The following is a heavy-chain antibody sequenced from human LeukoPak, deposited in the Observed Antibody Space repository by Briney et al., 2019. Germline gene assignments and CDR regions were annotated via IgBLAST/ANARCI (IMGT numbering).Heavy chain of an antibody. CDR1: GYTFTSYG. D-gene: IGHD4-17*01. Sequence: ASVKVSCKASGYTFTSYGISWVRQAPGQGLEWMGWISAYNGNTNYAQKLQGRVTMTTDTSTSTAYMELRSLRSDDTAVYYCARDYNAHYGEGSRFDPWGQGTLVTVSS. J-gene: IGHJ5*02. CDR3: ARDYNAHYGEGSRFDP. CDR2: ISAYNGNT. V-gene: IGHV1-18*01.